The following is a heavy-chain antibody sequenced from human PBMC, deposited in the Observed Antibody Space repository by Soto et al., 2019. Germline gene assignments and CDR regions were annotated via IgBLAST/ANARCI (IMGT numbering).Heavy chain of an antibody. CDR2: IRSKTNSYAT. CDR3: TRPSDNWNEDYYYMDV. V-gene: IGHV3-73*01. CDR1: GFTFSGSA. D-gene: IGHD1-20*01. Sequence: GGSLRLSCAASGFTFSGSAMHWVRQASGKGLEWVGRIRSKTNSYATAYAASVKGRFTISRDDSKNTAYLQMNSLKTEDTAVYYCTRPSDNWNEDYYYMDVWGKGTTVTVSS. J-gene: IGHJ6*03.